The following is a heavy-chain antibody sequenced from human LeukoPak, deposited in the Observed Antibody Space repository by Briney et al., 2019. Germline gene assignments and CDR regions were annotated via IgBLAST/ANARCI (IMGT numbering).Heavy chain of an antibody. V-gene: IGHV4-39*01. CDR2: IYYSGST. Sequence: AETLSLTCTVSGGSISSSSYYWGWIRQPPGKGLEWIGSIYYSGSTYYNPSLKSRVTISVDTSKNQFSLKLSSVTAADTAVYYCARLGPPCSSTSCYGAFDIWGQGTMVTVSS. D-gene: IGHD2-2*01. CDR3: ARLGPPCSSTSCYGAFDI. J-gene: IGHJ3*02. CDR1: GGSISSSSYY.